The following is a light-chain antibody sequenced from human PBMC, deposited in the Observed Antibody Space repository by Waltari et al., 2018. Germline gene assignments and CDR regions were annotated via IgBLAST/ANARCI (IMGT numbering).Light chain of an antibody. CDR1: QSVLYSSNRQNY. J-gene: IGKJ1*01. CDR2: WAS. CDR3: QQYANTPRT. Sequence: DIVMTQSPDSLAVSLGERVTINCKSSQSVLYSSNRQNYLAWYQQKPGQPPKLLIYWASARESGVPDRFSGSESGTDFTLTISSLQAEDVAVYYCQQYANTPRTFGQGTTVEIK. V-gene: IGKV4-1*01.